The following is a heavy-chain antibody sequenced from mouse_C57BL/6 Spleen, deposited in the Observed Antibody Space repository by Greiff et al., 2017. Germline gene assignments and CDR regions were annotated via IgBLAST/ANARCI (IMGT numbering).Heavy chain of an antibody. CDR2: INPGSGGT. CDR3: ARGRVDSSGSFAY. V-gene: IGHV1-54*01. Sequence: QVQLQQPGAELVRPGTSVKVSCKASGYAFTNYLIEWVKQRPGQGLEWIGVINPGSGGTNYNEKFKGKETLTADKSSSTAYMQLSSLTSEDSAVYFCARGRVDSSGSFAYWGKGTLVTVSA. D-gene: IGHD3-2*02. J-gene: IGHJ3*01. CDR1: GYAFTNYL.